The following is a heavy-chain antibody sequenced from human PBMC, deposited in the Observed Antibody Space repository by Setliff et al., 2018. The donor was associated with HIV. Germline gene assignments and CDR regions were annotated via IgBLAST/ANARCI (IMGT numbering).Heavy chain of an antibody. Sequence: SETLSLTCIVSGGSISSGGYYWSWISQHPGKGLEWIGYIYYSGKTYYSMSLESRVSISADTSKNQFSLKLSSVAAADTAMYYCARGTCDSDRSGYYSVWGQGTLVTVSS. CDR3: ARGTCDSDRSGYYSV. V-gene: IGHV4-31*03. CDR1: GGSISSGGYY. D-gene: IGHD3-22*01. J-gene: IGHJ4*02. CDR2: IYYSGKT.